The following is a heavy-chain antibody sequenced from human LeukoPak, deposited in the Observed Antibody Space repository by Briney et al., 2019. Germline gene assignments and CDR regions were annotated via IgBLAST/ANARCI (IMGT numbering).Heavy chain of an antibody. J-gene: IGHJ4*02. CDR2: IYTSGST. Sequence: SETLSLTCTVSGGSISSGSYYWSWIRQPAGKGLEWIGRIYTSGSTNYNPSLKSRVTISVDTSKNQFSLKLSSVTAADTAVYSCARDTPKYYYGSGSYYNVVDYWGQGTLVTVSS. CDR3: ARDTPKYYYGSGSYYNVVDY. V-gene: IGHV4-61*02. CDR1: GGSISSGSYY. D-gene: IGHD3-10*01.